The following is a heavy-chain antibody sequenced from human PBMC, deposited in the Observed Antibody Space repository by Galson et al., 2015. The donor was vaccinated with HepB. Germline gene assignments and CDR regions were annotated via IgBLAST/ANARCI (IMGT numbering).Heavy chain of an antibody. CDR1: GFSFSTYA. CDR2: IRYDGRDE. V-gene: IGHV3-33*01. Sequence: SLRLSCASSGFSFSTYAIHWVRQAPGKGLEWVSFIRYDGRDEYYADSVKGRFTISRDTSKNTLYLQMNSLRAEDTALYYCTRPIDGSGWYFDSWGQGTLVTVSS. CDR3: TRPIDGSGWYFDS. D-gene: IGHD6-19*01. J-gene: IGHJ4*02.